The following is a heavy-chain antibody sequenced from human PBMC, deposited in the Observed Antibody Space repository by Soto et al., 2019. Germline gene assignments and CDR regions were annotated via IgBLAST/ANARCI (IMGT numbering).Heavy chain of an antibody. CDR3: ARDRGYNGYSFDY. D-gene: IGHD5-12*01. Sequence: QVQLVQSGAEVKKPGSSVKVSCKASGGTFRNYAISWVRQAPGQGLEWMGGVIPIFGTTKYAQKFQGRVTITADESTGTAYMELSSLKSEDSAVYYCARDRGYNGYSFDYWGQGTLVDVSS. CDR2: VIPIFGTT. J-gene: IGHJ4*02. CDR1: GGTFRNYA. V-gene: IGHV1-69*01.